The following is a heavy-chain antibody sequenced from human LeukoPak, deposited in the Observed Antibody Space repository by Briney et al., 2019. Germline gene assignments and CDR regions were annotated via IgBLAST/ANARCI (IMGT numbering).Heavy chain of an antibody. D-gene: IGHD1-26*01. CDR3: AKDMLYEGATEDPNWFDP. Sequence: GGSLRLSCAASGFTFSTCAVNWVRQAPGKGLEWVSTISGSGDSTYYADSVKGRFTISRDNSKNTLYLQMNSLRAEDTAVYYCAKDMLYEGATEDPNWFDPWGQGTLVTVSS. V-gene: IGHV3-23*01. CDR1: GFTFSTCA. J-gene: IGHJ5*02. CDR2: ISGSGDST.